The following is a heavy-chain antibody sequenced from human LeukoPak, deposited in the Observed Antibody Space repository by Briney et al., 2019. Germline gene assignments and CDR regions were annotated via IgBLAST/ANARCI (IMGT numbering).Heavy chain of an antibody. D-gene: IGHD5-18*01. CDR2: ISYDGSNK. V-gene: IGHV3-30-3*01. CDR3: ARDTTAMVTPDY. Sequence: TGGSLRLSCAASGFTFSSYAMHWVRQAPGKGLEWVAVISYDGSNKYYADSVKGRFTISRDNSKNTLYLQMNSLRAEDTAVHYCARDTTAMVTPDYWGQGTLVTVSS. CDR1: GFTFSSYA. J-gene: IGHJ4*02.